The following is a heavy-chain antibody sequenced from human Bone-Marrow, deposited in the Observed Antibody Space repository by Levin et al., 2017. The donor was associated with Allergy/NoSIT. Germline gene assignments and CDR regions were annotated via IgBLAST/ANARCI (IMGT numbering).Heavy chain of an antibody. J-gene: IGHJ4*02. Sequence: GESLKISCAASGFTFSSCSMGWVRQAPGKGLEWVSSITGSGAGTYYADSVKGRFTISRDNSKNTLYLQMISLTAEDTAVYYCAKGTPFVRDPDYWGQGTLVTVSS. CDR2: ITGSGAGT. D-gene: IGHD3-16*01. CDR1: GFTFSSCS. CDR3: AKGTPFVRDPDY. V-gene: IGHV3-23*01.